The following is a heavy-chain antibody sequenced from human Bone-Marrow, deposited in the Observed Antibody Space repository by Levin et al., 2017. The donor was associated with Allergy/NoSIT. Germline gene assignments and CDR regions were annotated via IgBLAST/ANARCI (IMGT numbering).Heavy chain of an antibody. J-gene: IGHJ6*02. Sequence: LRLSCTVSGGSISSGDYYWSWIRQPPGKGLEWIGYIYYSGSTYYNPSLKSRVTISVDTSKNQFSLKLSSVTAADTAVYYCARVRLRVGDSSGYYSYYYYGMDVWGQGTTVTVSS. V-gene: IGHV4-30-4*01. CDR3: ARVRLRVGDSSGYYSYYYYGMDV. CDR1: GGSISSGDYY. CDR2: IYYSGST. D-gene: IGHD3-22*01.